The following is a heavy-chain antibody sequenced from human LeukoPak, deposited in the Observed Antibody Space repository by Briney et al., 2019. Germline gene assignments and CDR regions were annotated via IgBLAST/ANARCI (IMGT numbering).Heavy chain of an antibody. J-gene: IGHJ4*02. CDR1: GYTLTELS. CDR3: ASHGRGSYEVVSYFDY. CDR2: FDPEDGGT. Sequence: GASVKVSCKVSGYTLTELSTHWVRQAPGKGLEWMGGFDPEDGGTIYAQKFQGKVTMTEDTSTDTAYMELSSLRAEDTAVYYCASHGRGSYEVVSYFDYWGQGTLVTVSS. D-gene: IGHD5-12*01. V-gene: IGHV1-24*01.